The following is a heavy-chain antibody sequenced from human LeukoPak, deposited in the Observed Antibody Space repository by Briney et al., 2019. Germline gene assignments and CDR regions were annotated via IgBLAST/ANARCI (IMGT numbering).Heavy chain of an antibody. D-gene: IGHD5-18*01. V-gene: IGHV3-30*18. CDR3: ANTVDTAVSTTFDY. J-gene: IGHJ4*02. Sequence: GGSLRLSCAASGFTFSSYGMHWVRQAPGKGLEWVAVISYDGSNKYYADSVKGRFTISRDNSKNTLYLQMNSLRAEDTAVYYRANTVDTAVSTTFDYWGQGTLVTVSS. CDR1: GFTFSSYG. CDR2: ISYDGSNK.